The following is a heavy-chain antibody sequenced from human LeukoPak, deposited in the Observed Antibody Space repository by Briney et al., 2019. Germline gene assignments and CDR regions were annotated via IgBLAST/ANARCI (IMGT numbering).Heavy chain of an antibody. CDR2: INHSGST. Sequence: SETLSLTCAVYGGSFSGYYWSWIRQPPGKGLEWIGEINHSGSTNYNPSLKSRVTISVDTSKNQFSLKLSSVTAADTAVYYCVRGERGSPIWGQGIVVTVSS. D-gene: IGHD3-16*01. CDR3: VRGERGSPI. J-gene: IGHJ3*02. V-gene: IGHV4-34*01. CDR1: GGSFSGYY.